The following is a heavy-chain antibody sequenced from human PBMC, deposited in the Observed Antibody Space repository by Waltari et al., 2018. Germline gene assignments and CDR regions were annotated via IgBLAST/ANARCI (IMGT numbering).Heavy chain of an antibody. V-gene: IGHV3-30*18. D-gene: IGHD2-21*01. CDR1: GFSFSNFG. J-gene: IGHJ4*02. Sequence: QVLLVESGGGVVQPGTSLRLSCAASGFSFSNFGGHWVRQAPGKGLESVAVISYDGRDLYYADSVKGRATISRDNSKNTLYLQMNSLRPEDTAVYYCAKEGVVINGYYFDYWGQGTLVTVSS. CDR2: ISYDGRDL. CDR3: AKEGVVINGYYFDY.